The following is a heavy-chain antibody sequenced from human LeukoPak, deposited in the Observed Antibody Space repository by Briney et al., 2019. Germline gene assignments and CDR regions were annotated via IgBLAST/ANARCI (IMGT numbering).Heavy chain of an antibody. CDR3: ARDESWFDP. J-gene: IGHJ5*02. CDR1: GGSISSYY. Sequence: SETLSLTCTVSGGSISSYYWSWIRQPPGKGLEWIGYIYYSGSTNYNPSLKSRVTISVDTSKDQFSLKLSSVTAADTAVYYCARDESWFDPWGQGTLVTVSS. V-gene: IGHV4-59*01. CDR2: IYYSGST.